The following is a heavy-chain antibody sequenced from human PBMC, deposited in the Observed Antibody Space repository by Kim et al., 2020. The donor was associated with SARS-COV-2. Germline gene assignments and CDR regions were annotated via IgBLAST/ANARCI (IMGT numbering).Heavy chain of an antibody. J-gene: IGHJ6*02. CDR2: ISYDGSNK. D-gene: IGHD6-13*01. CDR1: GFTFSSYG. Sequence: GGSLRLSCAASGFTFSSYGIHWVRQAPGKGLEWVAVISYDGSNKYYADSVKGRFTISRDNSKNTLYLQMNSLRAEDTAVYYCAKSLAAAGTDYGMDVWGQGTTVTVSS. V-gene: IGHV3-30*18. CDR3: AKSLAAAGTDYGMDV.